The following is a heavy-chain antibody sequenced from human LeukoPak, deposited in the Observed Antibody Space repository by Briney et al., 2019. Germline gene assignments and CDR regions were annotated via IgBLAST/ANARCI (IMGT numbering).Heavy chain of an antibody. D-gene: IGHD3-3*01. J-gene: IGHJ6*02. Sequence: SETLSLTCTVSGGSISSYYWSWIRQPPGKGLEWIGYIYYSGSTNYNPSLKSRVTISVDTSKNQFSLKLSSVTAADTAVYYCARGAITIFGVGFSPDVWGQGTTVTVSS. CDR1: GGSISSYY. V-gene: IGHV4-59*08. CDR2: IYYSGST. CDR3: ARGAITIFGVGFSPDV.